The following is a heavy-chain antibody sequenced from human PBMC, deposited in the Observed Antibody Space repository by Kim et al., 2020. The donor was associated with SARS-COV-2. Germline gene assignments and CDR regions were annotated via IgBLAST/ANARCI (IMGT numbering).Heavy chain of an antibody. CDR2: IWYDGSNK. CDR3: AREFGSYLVWAFDI. Sequence: GGSLRLSCAASGFTFSSYGMHWVRQAPGKGLEWVAVIWYDGSNKYYADSVKGRFTISRDNSKNTLYLQMNSLRAEDTAVYYCAREFGSYLVWAFDIWGQGTMVTVSS. V-gene: IGHV3-33*01. CDR1: GFTFSSYG. D-gene: IGHD1-26*01. J-gene: IGHJ3*02.